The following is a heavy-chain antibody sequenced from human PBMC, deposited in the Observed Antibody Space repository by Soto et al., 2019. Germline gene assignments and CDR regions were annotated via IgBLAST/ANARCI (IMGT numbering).Heavy chain of an antibody. CDR2: IDPEDGEV. J-gene: IGHJ3*02. CDR3: AVGGGFREAFDI. D-gene: IGHD2-15*01. CDR1: GYTLTEAS. Sequence: QVQVVQSGAEVKKPGASVKVSCKVSGYTLTEASVHWVRQAPGKGLEWMGGIDPEDGEVTQSHNFKGRLTISEDTATETAYMELSSLRSEDTAVYHCAVGGGFREAFDIWGQGTLVTVSS. V-gene: IGHV1-24*01.